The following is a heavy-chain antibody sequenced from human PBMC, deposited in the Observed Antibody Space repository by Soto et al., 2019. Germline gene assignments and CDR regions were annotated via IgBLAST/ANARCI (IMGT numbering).Heavy chain of an antibody. J-gene: IGHJ1*01. V-gene: IGHV4-4*07. CDR3: ARESGENWTYEAH. D-gene: IGHD1-7*01. CDR2: ITVNGIT. CDR1: GAYVSDFS. Sequence: QVQQLESGPGLVKPWDTLSLTCTVAGAYVSDFSWSWIRQPAGKGLEWIGRITVNGITQYTPSFRTRVTLSMDTSRNQFARNLQSATAADAALYYCARESGENWTYEAHWGQGPLVTVSS.